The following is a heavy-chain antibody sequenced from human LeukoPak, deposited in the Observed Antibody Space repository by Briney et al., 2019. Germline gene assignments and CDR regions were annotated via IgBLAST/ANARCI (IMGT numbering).Heavy chain of an antibody. V-gene: IGHV4-59*11. D-gene: IGHD2-2*01. CDR2: IYYSGST. J-gene: IGHJ3*02. CDR3: AGAQYCSSTSCYLRPGAFDI. CDR1: GGSISSHY. Sequence: SETLSLTCTVSGGSISSHYWSWIRQPPGKGLEWIGYIYYSGSTNYNPSLKSRVTISVDTSKNQFSLKLSSVTAADTAVYYCAGAQYCSSTSCYLRPGAFDIWGQGTMVTVSS.